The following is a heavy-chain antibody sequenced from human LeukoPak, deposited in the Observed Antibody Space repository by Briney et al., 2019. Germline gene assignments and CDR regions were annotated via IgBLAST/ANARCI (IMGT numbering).Heavy chain of an antibody. CDR3: ARDYPSSYYYDSSGYYGLWYY. J-gene: IGHJ4*02. D-gene: IGHD3-22*01. Sequence: AASVKVSCKASGYTFTNYYIHWVRQAPGQGFEWMGLINPGGANTNYAQNFQGRVTMTRDTSTSTVYMELSSLRSEDTAVYYCARDYPSSYYYDSSGYYGLWYYWGQGTLVTVSS. V-gene: IGHV1-46*01. CDR1: GYTFTNYY. CDR2: INPGGANT.